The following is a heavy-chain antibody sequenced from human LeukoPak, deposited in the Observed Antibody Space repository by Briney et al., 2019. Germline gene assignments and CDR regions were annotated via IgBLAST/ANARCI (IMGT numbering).Heavy chain of an antibody. J-gene: IGHJ4*02. CDR1: GGSVSNAGYY. V-gene: IGHV4-61*08. CDR2: LYHSESA. CDR3: ARHSGVSGGAFDC. D-gene: IGHD6-19*01. Sequence: PSETLSLTCTVSGGSVSNAGYYWTWIRQSPGKGLEWIGYLYHSESANYNPSLKSRATVSIDTSKNQFSLKLNSVTAADTAVYYCARHSGVSGGAFDCWGQGTLVTVSS.